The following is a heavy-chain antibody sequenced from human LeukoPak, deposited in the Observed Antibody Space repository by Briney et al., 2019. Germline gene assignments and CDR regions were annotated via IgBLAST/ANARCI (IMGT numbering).Heavy chain of an antibody. CDR2: IYTSGST. J-gene: IGHJ3*02. CDR3: ARDRSYYYGSGSYPEDAFDI. V-gene: IGHV4-4*07. CDR1: GVSISSYY. Sequence: SETLSLTCTVSGVSISSYYWSWIRQPAGKGLEWIGRIYTSGSTNYNPSLKSRVTMSVDTSKNQFSLKLSSVTAADTAVYYCARDRSYYYGSGSYPEDAFDIWGQGTMVTVSS. D-gene: IGHD3-10*01.